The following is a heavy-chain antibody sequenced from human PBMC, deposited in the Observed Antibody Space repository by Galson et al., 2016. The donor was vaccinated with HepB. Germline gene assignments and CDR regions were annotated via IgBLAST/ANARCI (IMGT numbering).Heavy chain of an antibody. CDR1: GFTFSTYA. CDR3: AKEDYDFSNGYSNWFDP. D-gene: IGHD3-3*01. Sequence: SLRLSCAASGFTFSTYAMHWVRQAPGKGLEWVALTSYDGNKKYYADSVKGRFTISRDNSKNTLYLQMNSLRPEDTATYYCAKEDYDFSNGYSNWFDPWGQGALVLVSS. J-gene: IGHJ5*01. V-gene: IGHV3-30*18. CDR2: TSYDGNKK.